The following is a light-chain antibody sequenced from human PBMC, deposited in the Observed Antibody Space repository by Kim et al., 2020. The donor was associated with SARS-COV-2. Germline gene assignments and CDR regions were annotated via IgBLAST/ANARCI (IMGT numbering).Light chain of an antibody. CDR1: SIGSKS. Sequence: SYELTQPPSVSVAPGKTARGSCGGNSIGSKSVHWYQQKSGQAPVLVIYYDSDRPSGIPERFSGSNSGNTATLTISRVEAGDEADYYCQVWDSSSDHRVVF. CDR3: QVWDSSSDHRVV. CDR2: YDS. J-gene: IGLJ2*01. V-gene: IGLV3-21*04.